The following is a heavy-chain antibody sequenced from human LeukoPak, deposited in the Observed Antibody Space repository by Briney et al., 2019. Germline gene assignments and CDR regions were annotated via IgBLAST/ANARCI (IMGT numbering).Heavy chain of an antibody. CDR2: IHYSGST. J-gene: IGHJ4*02. CDR1: GGSISSSIYY. V-gene: IGHV4-39*01. Sequence: PSETLSLTCSVSGGSISSSIYYWGWTRQPPGKGLEWIGSIHYSGSTYYNPSLKSRVTISVDTSKNQFSLKLRSVTAADTAVYYCARRLGGSGSYYYWGQGTLVTVSS. CDR3: ARRLGGSGSYYY. D-gene: IGHD3-10*01.